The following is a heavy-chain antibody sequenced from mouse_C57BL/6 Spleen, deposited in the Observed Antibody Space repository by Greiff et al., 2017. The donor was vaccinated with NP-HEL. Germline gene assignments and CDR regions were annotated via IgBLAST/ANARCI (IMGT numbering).Heavy chain of an antibody. CDR1: GYAFSSSW. Sequence: QVQLQQSGPELVKPGASVKISCKASGYAFSSSWMNWVKQRPGKGLEWIGRIYPGDGDTNYNGKFKGKATLTADKSSSTAYMQLSSLTSEDSAVYFCARVGAGPYYFDYWGQGTTRTVSS. CDR3: ARVGAGPYYFDY. CDR2: IYPGDGDT. V-gene: IGHV1-82*01. D-gene: IGHD3-3*01. J-gene: IGHJ2*01.